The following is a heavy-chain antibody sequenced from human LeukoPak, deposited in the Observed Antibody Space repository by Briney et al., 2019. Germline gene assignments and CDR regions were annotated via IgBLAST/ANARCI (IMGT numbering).Heavy chain of an antibody. CDR1: GFTFNSYA. Sequence: PGGSLRLSCAASGFTFNSYAIHWVRQAPGKGLEWVAVISYDGSNKYCAESVKGRFTISRDNSKNTLYLQLNSLRPDDTAVYYCARDQLAYSGYDTLFDYWGQGTLVTVSS. D-gene: IGHD5-12*01. CDR2: ISYDGSNK. V-gene: IGHV3-30*04. CDR3: ARDQLAYSGYDTLFDY. J-gene: IGHJ4*02.